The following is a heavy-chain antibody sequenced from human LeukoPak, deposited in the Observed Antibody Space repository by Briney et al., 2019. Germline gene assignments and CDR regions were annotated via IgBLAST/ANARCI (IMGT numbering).Heavy chain of an antibody. J-gene: IGHJ4*02. CDR3: ARAFYDSSGYYFFDY. D-gene: IGHD3-22*01. Sequence: GASVKVSCKASGYTFTGYYMHWVRQAPGQGLEWMGWINPNSGGTNYAQKFQGRVTMTRDTSISTAYMELSRLRSDDTAVYYCARAFYDSSGYYFFDYWGQGTLVTASS. CDR1: GYTFTGYY. CDR2: INPNSGGT. V-gene: IGHV1-2*02.